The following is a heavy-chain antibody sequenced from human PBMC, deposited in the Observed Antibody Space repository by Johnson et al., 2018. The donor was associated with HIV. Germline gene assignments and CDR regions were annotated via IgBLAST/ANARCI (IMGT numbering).Heavy chain of an antibody. Sequence: QMMLVESGGGVVQPGRSLRLSCAASGFTFSSYAMHWVRQAPGKGLEWVAVISYDGSNKYYADSVKGRFTISRDNSKNTLYLQMNSLRAEDTAVYYCARGGQLVAFDIWSQGTMVTVSS. J-gene: IGHJ3*02. CDR1: GFTFSSYA. D-gene: IGHD6-6*01. CDR2: ISYDGSNK. V-gene: IGHV3-30*04. CDR3: ARGGQLVAFDI.